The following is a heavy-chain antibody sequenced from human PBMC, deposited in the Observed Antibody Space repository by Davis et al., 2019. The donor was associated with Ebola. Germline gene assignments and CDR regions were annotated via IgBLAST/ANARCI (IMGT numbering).Heavy chain of an antibody. V-gene: IGHV4-30-4*07. D-gene: IGHD4-17*01. J-gene: IGHJ6*02. CDR1: GGSISSGGSS. Sequence: SETLSLTCAVSGGSISSGGSSWSWIRQPPGKGLEWIGFIFYSGSTYYNPSLKSRVTMSVDTSKNQFSLKLSSVTAADTAVYYCARGNYGDYIVLYYYNMDVWGQGTTVTVSS. CDR3: ARGNYGDYIVLYYYNMDV. CDR2: IFYSGST.